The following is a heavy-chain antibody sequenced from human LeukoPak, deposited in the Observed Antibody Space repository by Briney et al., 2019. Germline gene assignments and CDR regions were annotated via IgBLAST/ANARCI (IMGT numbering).Heavy chain of an antibody. CDR1: GFTVSSNY. CDR2: ISRSSATV. V-gene: IGHV3-48*01. D-gene: IGHD1-7*01. CDR3: ARVEGTTGQGFDY. J-gene: IGHJ4*02. Sequence: GGSLRLSCAASGFTVSSNYMNWVRQTPGKGLEWVSYISRSSATVYYAGSVQGRSTISRDNAKNLLYLQMNSLTAEDTAVYYCARVEGTTGQGFDYWGQGALVTVSS.